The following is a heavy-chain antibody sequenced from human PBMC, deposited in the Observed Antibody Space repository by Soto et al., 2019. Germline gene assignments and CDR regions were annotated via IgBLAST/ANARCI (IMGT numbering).Heavy chain of an antibody. D-gene: IGHD2-15*01. Sequence: PSETLSLTCTVSGGSISSYYWSWIRQPAGKGLEWIGRIYTSGSTNYNPSLKSRVTMSVDTSKNQFSLKLSYVTDAVSAVYYCARDQGLLGYCSGGSCLDYWGQGTRVTVSS. CDR2: IYTSGST. CDR1: GGSISSYY. CDR3: ARDQGLLGYCSGGSCLDY. V-gene: IGHV4-4*07. J-gene: IGHJ4*02.